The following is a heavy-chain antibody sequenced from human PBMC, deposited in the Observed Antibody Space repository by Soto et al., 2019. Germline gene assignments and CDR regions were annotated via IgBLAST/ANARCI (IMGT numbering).Heavy chain of an antibody. CDR2: IYHSGST. CDR1: GGSISSGGYS. Sequence: QLQLQESGSGLVKPSQTLSLTCAVSGGSISSGGYSWSWIRQPPGKGLEWIGYIYHSGSTYYNPSLKSRVTISVDRSKYQFSLKLSSLISAVTSLYYCASVPDRWGQGPLVTVSS. CDR3: ASVPDR. V-gene: IGHV4-30-2*01. D-gene: IGHD2-2*01. J-gene: IGHJ1*01.